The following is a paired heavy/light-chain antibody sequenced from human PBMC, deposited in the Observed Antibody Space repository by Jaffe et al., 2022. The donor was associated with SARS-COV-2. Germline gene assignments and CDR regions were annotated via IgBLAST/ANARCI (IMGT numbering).Light chain of an antibody. Sequence: DIVLTQSPLSLPVTPGEPASISCRSSQSLLYSNGNHYLDWYLQKPGQSPQLLIYLGSNRASGVPDRFSGSGSGTDFTLKISRVEAEDVGVYYCLQALQTPFTFGPGTKLDIK. J-gene: IGKJ3*01. CDR2: LGS. V-gene: IGKV2-28*01. CDR1: QSLLYSNGNHY. CDR3: LQALQTPFT.
Heavy chain of an antibody. CDR2: IYYTGNT. D-gene: IGHD3-22*01. V-gene: IGHV4-31*03. CDR1: GGSINSGGYY. J-gene: IGHJ4*02. Sequence: QVQLQESGPGLVEPSQTLSLTCTVSGGSINSGGYYWSWIRQLPGKGLEWIGYIYYTGNTYFNPSLKSRLTISVDTSKNQFSLKLSSVTAADTAVYYCARYSHYSDSSGYKYYFDYWGQGTLVTVSS. CDR3: ARYSHYSDSSGYKYYFDY.